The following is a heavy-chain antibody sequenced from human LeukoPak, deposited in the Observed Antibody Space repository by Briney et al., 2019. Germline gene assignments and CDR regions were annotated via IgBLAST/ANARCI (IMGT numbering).Heavy chain of an antibody. V-gene: IGHV3-23*01. CDR1: GFTFSSYA. D-gene: IGHD3-22*01. Sequence: GGSLRLSCAASGFTFSSYAMSWVRQTPGKGLEWDSAISGSGGSTYYADSVKGRFTISRDNSKNTLYLQMNSLRAEDTAVYYCAKEGYYDSSGYYPYWGQGTLITVSS. CDR2: ISGSGGST. J-gene: IGHJ4*02. CDR3: AKEGYYDSSGYYPY.